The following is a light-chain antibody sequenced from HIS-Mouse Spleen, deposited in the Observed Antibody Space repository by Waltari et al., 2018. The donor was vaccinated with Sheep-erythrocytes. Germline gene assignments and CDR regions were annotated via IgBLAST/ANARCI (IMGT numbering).Light chain of an antibody. V-gene: IGLV2-11*01. J-gene: IGLJ1*01. Sequence: QSALTQPRSVSGSPGQSVTISCTGTISDVDGYNYVSWYQQHPGKPPKLMIYDVSQRPSGVPDRFSGSKSGNTASLTISGLQAEDEADYYCCSYAGSYNHVFATGTKVTVL. CDR1: ISDVDGYNY. CDR2: DVS. CDR3: CSYAGSYNHV.